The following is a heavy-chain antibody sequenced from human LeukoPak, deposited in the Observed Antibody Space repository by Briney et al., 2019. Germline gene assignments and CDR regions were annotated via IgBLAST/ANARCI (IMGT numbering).Heavy chain of an antibody. CDR3: ARASQDYYVSESYYRGGDAFDI. V-gene: IGHV1-69*04. Sequence: SVKVSCKTSGGTFLNYAISWVRQAPGQGLEWMGRIIPMLGIANYAQKFQARVTLTADKSTSTAYMERSSLRSDDTAVYYCARASQDYYVSESYYRGGDAFDIWGQGTMVTVSS. D-gene: IGHD3-10*01. CDR2: IIPMLGIA. J-gene: IGHJ3*02. CDR1: GGTFLNYA.